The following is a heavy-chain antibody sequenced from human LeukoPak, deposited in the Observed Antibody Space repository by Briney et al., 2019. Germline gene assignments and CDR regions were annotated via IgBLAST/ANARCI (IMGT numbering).Heavy chain of an antibody. V-gene: IGHV4-59*08. Sequence: SETLSLTCTVSGGSISSYYWSWIRQPPGKGLEWIGYIYYSGSTNYNPSLKSRVTISVDTSKNQFSLKLSSVTAADTAVYYCASLYSSGWYGLFDYWGQGTPVTVSS. CDR2: IYYSGST. CDR3: ASLYSSGWYGLFDY. CDR1: GGSISSYY. D-gene: IGHD6-19*01. J-gene: IGHJ4*02.